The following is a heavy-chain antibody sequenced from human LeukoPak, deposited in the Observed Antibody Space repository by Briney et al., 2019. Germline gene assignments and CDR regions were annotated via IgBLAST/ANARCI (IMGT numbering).Heavy chain of an antibody. CDR1: GYAFPRYY. D-gene: IGHD5/OR15-5a*01. V-gene: IGHV1-2*02. CDR2: INLNSGST. J-gene: IGHJ3*02. CDR3: ARDLSVIRTESDAFDI. Sequence: ASVKVPYKASGYAFPRYYMHWVRQAPGQGREGMEWINLNSGSTNYAQKFQGRVTMSRDTSISTAYMELSRLRSDDTAVYYCARDLSVIRTESDAFDIWGQGTMITVSS.